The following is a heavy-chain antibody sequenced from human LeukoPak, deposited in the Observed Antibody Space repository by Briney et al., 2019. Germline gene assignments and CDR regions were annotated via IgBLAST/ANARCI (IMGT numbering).Heavy chain of an antibody. D-gene: IGHD6-6*01. CDR3: ASLARGGNWFDP. CDR2: IYHSGIT. Sequence: SETLSLTCTVSGGSTSTYYWSWIRQPPGKGLEWIGFIYHSGITNYNPSLKSRVTISVDTSKNQFSLNLSSVTAADTAVYYCASLARGGNWFDPWGQGTLVTVSS. CDR1: GGSTSTYY. V-gene: IGHV4-59*01. J-gene: IGHJ5*02.